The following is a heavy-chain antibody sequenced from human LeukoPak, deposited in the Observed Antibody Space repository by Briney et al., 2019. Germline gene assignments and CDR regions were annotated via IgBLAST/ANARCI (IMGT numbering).Heavy chain of an antibody. CDR3: AREDGLLWFGELSDCFDY. D-gene: IGHD3-10*01. CDR2: IKQDGSEK. J-gene: IGHJ4*02. V-gene: IGHV3-7*01. Sequence: PGGSLRLSCAASGFTFSSYWMSWVRQAPGKGLEWVANIKQDGSEKYYVDSVKGRFTISRDNAKNSLYLQMNSLRAEDTAVYYCAREDGLLWFGELSDCFDYWGQGTLVTVSS. CDR1: GFTFSSYW.